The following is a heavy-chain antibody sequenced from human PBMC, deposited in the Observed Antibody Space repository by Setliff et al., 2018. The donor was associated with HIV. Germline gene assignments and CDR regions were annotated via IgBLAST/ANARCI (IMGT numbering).Heavy chain of an antibody. Sequence: SETLSLTCTVTGGSISSGGFYWTWIRQPPGKGLEWIGEIDHSGNIKYHASLKSRVTISVDTSKNQFSLKLSSVTAADTAVYYCARGAIAAAGTDYWGQGTLVTVSS. CDR2: IDHSGNI. D-gene: IGHD6-13*01. J-gene: IGHJ4*02. V-gene: IGHV4-39*07. CDR1: GGSISSGGFY. CDR3: ARGAIAAAGTDY.